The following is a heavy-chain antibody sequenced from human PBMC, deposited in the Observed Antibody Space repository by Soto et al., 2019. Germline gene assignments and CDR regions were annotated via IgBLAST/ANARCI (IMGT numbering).Heavy chain of an antibody. V-gene: IGHV1-18*01. D-gene: IGHD3-10*01. CDR3: ARDWQKCGSSSCYSWYFDL. CDR2: ISPYNGHT. Sequence: QIQLVQSGVEVKKPGDSVKVSCEASGYTFSSYGISWVRQAPGQGLEWMGWISPYNGHTNYAQNLQGRVTMTTDTSTSTAYMELRSLRSDDTAVYYCARDWQKCGSSSCYSWYFDLWGRGTLVTVSS. J-gene: IGHJ2*01. CDR1: GYTFSSYG.